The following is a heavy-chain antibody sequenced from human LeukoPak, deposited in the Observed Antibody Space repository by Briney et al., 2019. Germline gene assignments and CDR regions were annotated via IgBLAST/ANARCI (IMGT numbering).Heavy chain of an antibody. CDR3: ARDRMDTAMVVGGNWFDP. CDR1: GGTFSSYA. V-gene: IGHV1-69*13. D-gene: IGHD5-18*01. Sequence: ASVKVSCKASGGTFSSYAISWVRQAPGQGLEWMGGIIPIFGTANYAQKFQGRVTITADESTSTAYMELSSLRSEDTAVYYCARDRMDTAMVVGGNWFDPWGQGTLVTVSS. J-gene: IGHJ5*02. CDR2: IIPIFGTA.